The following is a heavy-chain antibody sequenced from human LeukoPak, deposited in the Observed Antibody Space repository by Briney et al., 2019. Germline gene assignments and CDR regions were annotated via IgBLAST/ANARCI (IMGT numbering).Heavy chain of an antibody. D-gene: IGHD4-11*01. CDR3: ARDISWMTTAYNWFDP. J-gene: IGHJ5*02. V-gene: IGHV3-7*01. CDR1: GLTFSSSW. CDR2: INPDGNKK. Sequence: GGSLRLSCAVSGLTFSSSWMDWVRQAPGKGLEWVASINPDGNKKYSADSVKGRFTISRDNAKNSLYLQMNSLRAEDMAVYYCARDISWMTTAYNWFDPWGQGTLVTVSS.